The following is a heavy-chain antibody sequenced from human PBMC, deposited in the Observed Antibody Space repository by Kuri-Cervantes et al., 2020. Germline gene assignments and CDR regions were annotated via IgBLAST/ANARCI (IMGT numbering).Heavy chain of an antibody. CDR3: ARENYYDSGAAFDI. CDR2: IGATGDT. CDR1: GFTVSSYD. Sequence: GESLKISCAASGFTVSSYDMHWVRQATGKGLEWVSAIGATGDTYYPGSVKGRFTISRENAKNSLYLQMNNLRAGDTAVYYCARENYYDSGAAFDIWGQGTMVTVSS. J-gene: IGHJ3*02. V-gene: IGHV3-13*01. D-gene: IGHD3-22*01.